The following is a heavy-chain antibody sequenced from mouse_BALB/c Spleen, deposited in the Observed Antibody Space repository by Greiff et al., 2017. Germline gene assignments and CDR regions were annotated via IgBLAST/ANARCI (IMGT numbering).Heavy chain of an antibody. CDR1: GFSLTGYG. J-gene: IGHJ3*01. D-gene: IGHD2-4*01. V-gene: IGHV2-6-7*01. CDR2: IWGDGST. CDR3: ARRGDYDYEKWFAY. Sequence: VQLQQSGPGLVAPSQSLSITCTVSGFSLTGYGVNWVRQPPGKGLEWLGMIWGDGSTDYNSALKSRLSISKDNSKSQVFLKMNSLQTDDTARYYCARRGDYDYEKWFAYWGQGTLVTVSA.